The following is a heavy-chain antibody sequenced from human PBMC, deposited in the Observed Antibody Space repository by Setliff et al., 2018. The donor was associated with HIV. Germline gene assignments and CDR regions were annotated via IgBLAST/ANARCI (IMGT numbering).Heavy chain of an antibody. CDR2: IYSGGST. D-gene: IGHD3-22*01. CDR1: GFTVSSNY. Sequence: GGSLRLSCTASGFTVSSNYMSWVRQAPGKGLEWVSVIYSGGSTYYADSVKGRFTISGQTSNNQFSLQLTSVTAADTAVYYCARQGAGYYYDSSEYYTGNGFDMWGQGTMVTVSS. J-gene: IGHJ3*02. V-gene: IGHV3-66*04. CDR3: ARQGAGYYYDSSEYYTGNGFDM.